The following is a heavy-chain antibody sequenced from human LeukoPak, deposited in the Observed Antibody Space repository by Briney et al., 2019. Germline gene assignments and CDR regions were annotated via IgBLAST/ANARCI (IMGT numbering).Heavy chain of an antibody. J-gene: IGHJ5*02. CDR1: GGTFSSYA. Sequence: SVKVSCKASGGTFSSYAISWVRQAPGQGLEWMGGIIPIFGTANYVQKFQGRVTITADKSTSTAYMELSSLRSEDTAVYYCAREAGSAAVAGVHLNWFDPWGQGTLVTVSS. D-gene: IGHD6-19*01. CDR2: IIPIFGTA. V-gene: IGHV1-69*06. CDR3: AREAGSAAVAGVHLNWFDP.